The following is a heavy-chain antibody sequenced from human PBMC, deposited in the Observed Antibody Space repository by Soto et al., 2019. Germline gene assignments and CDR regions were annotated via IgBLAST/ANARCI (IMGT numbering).Heavy chain of an antibody. J-gene: IGHJ5*02. CDR2: IYSGGST. D-gene: IGHD2-8*01. Sequence: EVQVVETGGGLIQPGGSLRLSCAVSGFTVSSNYMSWVRQPPGKGPEWVSDIYSGGSTYYADSVKGRITISRDNSKNTLHLQMTGPSAEDTAVYYCARERDGHNPNWFDLWGQGTLVTVSS. V-gene: IGHV3-53*02. CDR3: ARERDGHNPNWFDL. CDR1: GFTVSSNY.